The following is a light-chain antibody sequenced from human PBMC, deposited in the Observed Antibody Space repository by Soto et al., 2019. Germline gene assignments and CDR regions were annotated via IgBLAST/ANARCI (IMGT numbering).Light chain of an antibody. V-gene: IGKV3-11*01. Sequence: EIVLTQSPATLSLSPGERATLSCRASQSVSSYLAWYQQKPGQAPRLLIYDASNRATGIPARFSGSGSGTDFTLTISSLEPEDFAVYYCQLRSDWPRYTFGQGTNLEIK. CDR1: QSVSSY. CDR3: QLRSDWPRYT. CDR2: DAS. J-gene: IGKJ2*01.